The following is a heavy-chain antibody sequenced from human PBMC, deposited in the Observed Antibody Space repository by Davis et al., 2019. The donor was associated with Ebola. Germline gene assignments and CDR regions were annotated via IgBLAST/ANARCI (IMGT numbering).Heavy chain of an antibody. D-gene: IGHD1-14*01. V-gene: IGHV3-21*01. Sequence: GESLKISCAASGFTFSSYSMNWVRQAPGKGLEWVSSISSRSSYIYYADSVKGRFTISRDNAKNSLYLQMNSLRAEDTAVYYCARDPEAHYYYGMDVWGKGTTVTVSS. J-gene: IGHJ6*04. CDR2: ISSRSSYI. CDR3: ARDPEAHYYYGMDV. CDR1: GFTFSSYS.